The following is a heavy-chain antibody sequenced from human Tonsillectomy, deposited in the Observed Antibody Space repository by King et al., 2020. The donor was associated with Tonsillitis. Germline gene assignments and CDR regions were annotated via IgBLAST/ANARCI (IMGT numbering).Heavy chain of an antibody. CDR1: GGSISSGGYS. CDR3: ASMIYSGSYWSRSAFDI. J-gene: IGHJ3*02. Sequence: VQLQESGPGLVKPSQTLSLTCAVSGGSISSGGYSWSWIRQPPGKGLEWIGYIYYSGSTYYNPSLKSRVTISVDTSKNQFSLKLSSVTAADTAVYYCASMIYSGSYWSRSAFDIWGQGTMVTVFS. CDR2: IYYSGST. D-gene: IGHD1-26*01. V-gene: IGHV4-30-4*07.